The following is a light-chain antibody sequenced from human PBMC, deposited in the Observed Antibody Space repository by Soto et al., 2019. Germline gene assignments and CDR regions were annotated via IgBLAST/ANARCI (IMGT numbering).Light chain of an antibody. CDR1: QTVSNNY. CDR3: QQYGGRPTT. Sequence: ETVLTQAASAMASCPAARATRSFAASQTVSNNYLAWCQQKHGQAPRLLMYGASRRATGIPDRFSGGGSGTDFTLTISRLEPEDFAVYFCQQYGGRPTTFGAGTKVEIK. J-gene: IGKJ4*01. CDR2: GAS. V-gene: IGKV3-20*01.